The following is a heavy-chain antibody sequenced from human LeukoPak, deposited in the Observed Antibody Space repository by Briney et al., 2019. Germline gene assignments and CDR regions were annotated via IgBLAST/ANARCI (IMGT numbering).Heavy chain of an antibody. CDR2: IGGRGGST. D-gene: IGHD3-16*01. J-gene: IGHJ5*02. CDR1: GFRFSEYT. CDR3: GKEGGA. Sequence: PGGSLRLSCAASGFRFSEYTMTWVRQAPGKGPEWVSAIGGRGGSTYYADSLGGRFTFSRDNSKDMVYLQMNSLKVEDTATYYCGKEGGAWGQGTKVTVSS. V-gene: IGHV3-23*01.